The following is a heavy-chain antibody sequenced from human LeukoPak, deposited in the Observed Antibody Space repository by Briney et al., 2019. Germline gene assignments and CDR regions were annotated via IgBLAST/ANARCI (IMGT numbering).Heavy chain of an antibody. J-gene: IGHJ4*02. D-gene: IGHD7-27*01. CDR2: IKQDGSEK. Sequence: QPGGSLRLSCAASGFSLSNYWMNWVRQAPGKGREWVANIKQDGSEKNYVASVTRRFTISRDNAKNSLILQMNSLRDEDTAVYYCARGVWAPFDSWGQGTLVSVSS. CDR1: GFSLSNYW. V-gene: IGHV3-7*01. CDR3: ARGVWAPFDS.